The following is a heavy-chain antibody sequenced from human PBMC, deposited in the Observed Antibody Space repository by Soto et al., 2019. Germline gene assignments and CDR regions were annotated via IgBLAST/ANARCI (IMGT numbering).Heavy chain of an antibody. CDR1: GYIFVNYG. D-gene: IGHD3-16*01. Sequence: QVQLVQSGDEVKKPGASVKVSCKASGYIFVNYGIAWVRQAPGQGLECMCWISPYTGNTHSASKVQGRLTMTTDTSTSTAYMDLGSLTSDDTAVYYCVMVDNYVTPTPQDVWGQGTTVTVSS. J-gene: IGHJ6*02. CDR3: VMVDNYVTPTPQDV. V-gene: IGHV1-18*01. CDR2: ISPYTGNT.